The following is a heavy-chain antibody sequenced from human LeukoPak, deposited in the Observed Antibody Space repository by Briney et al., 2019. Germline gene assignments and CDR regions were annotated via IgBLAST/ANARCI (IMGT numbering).Heavy chain of an antibody. CDR2: IYYSGST. CDR1: GGSISSSSYY. Sequence: SETLSLTCTVSGGSISSSSYYWGWIRQPPGKGLEWIGSIYYSGSTYYNPSLKSRVTISVDTSKNQFSLKLSSVTAADTAVYYSARVTMVRGVILEHYWGQGTLVTVSS. D-gene: IGHD3-10*01. CDR3: ARVTMVRGVILEHY. J-gene: IGHJ4*02. V-gene: IGHV4-39*07.